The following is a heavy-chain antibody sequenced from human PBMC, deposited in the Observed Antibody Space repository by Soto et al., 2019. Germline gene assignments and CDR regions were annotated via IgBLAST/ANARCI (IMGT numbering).Heavy chain of an antibody. CDR2: INPSGGST. Sequence: QVQLVQSGAEVKKPGASVKVSCKASGYTFTSYYMHWVRQAPGQGLEWMGIINPSGGSTSYAQKCQGRVTMTRYTSTSTVYMELSSLRSEDTAVYYGARSTPGYDFDYWGQGTLVTVSS. D-gene: IGHD2-15*01. J-gene: IGHJ4*02. CDR3: ARSTPGYDFDY. V-gene: IGHV1-46*01. CDR1: GYTFTSYY.